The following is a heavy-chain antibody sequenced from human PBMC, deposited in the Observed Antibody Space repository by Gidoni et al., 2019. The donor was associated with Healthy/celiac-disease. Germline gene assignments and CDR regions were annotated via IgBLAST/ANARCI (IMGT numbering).Heavy chain of an antibody. J-gene: IGHJ4*02. CDR3: TTDWYPPLPDYIWGSYRVDY. V-gene: IGHV3-15*01. CDR2: IKRKTDGGTT. D-gene: IGHD3-16*02. Sequence: EVQLVESGGGLVKPGGALRLSCAAYELPFSNAWMSWVRQAPGKGLEWVGRIKRKTDGGTTDYAAPVKGRFTISRDDSKNTLYLQMNSLKTEDTAVYYCTTDWYPPLPDYIWGSYRVDYWGQGTLVTVSS. CDR1: ELPFSNAW.